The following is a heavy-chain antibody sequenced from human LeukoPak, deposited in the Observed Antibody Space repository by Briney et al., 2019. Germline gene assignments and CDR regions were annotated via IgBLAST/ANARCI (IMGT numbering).Heavy chain of an antibody. CDR2: ISSSSSYI. CDR1: GFTFSGYS. V-gene: IGHV3-21*01. J-gene: IGHJ4*02. D-gene: IGHD1-26*01. Sequence: KSGGSLRLSCAASGFTFSGYSMNWVRQAPGKGLEWVSSISSSSSYIYYADSVKGRFTIPRDNAKTSLYLQMNSLRAEDTAVYYCARGLIVGVKFDYWGQGTLVTVSS. CDR3: ARGLIVGVKFDY.